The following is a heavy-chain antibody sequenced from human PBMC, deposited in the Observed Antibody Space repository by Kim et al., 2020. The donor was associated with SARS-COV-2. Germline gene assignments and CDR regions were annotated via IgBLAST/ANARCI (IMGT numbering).Heavy chain of an antibody. CDR1: GGSFSGYY. D-gene: IGHD3-3*01. CDR2: INHSGST. V-gene: IGHV4-34*01. CDR3: ARVGRFLEWLLSNHYYYYMDV. J-gene: IGHJ6*03. Sequence: SETLSLTFAVYGGSFSGYYWSWIRQPPGKGLEWIGEINHSGSTNYNPSLKSRVTISVDTSKNQFSLKLSSVTAADTAVYYCARVGRFLEWLLSNHYYYYMDVWGKGTTVTVSS.